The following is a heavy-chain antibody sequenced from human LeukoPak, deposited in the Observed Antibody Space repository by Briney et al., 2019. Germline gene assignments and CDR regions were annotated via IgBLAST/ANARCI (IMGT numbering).Heavy chain of an antibody. V-gene: IGHV3-21*01. D-gene: IGHD1-14*01. Sequence: GGSLRLSRAASGFTFSSYSMNWVRQAPGKGLEWVSSISSSSSYIYYADSVKGRFTISRDNAKNSLYLQMNSLRAEDTAVYYCARAPGRYYYYMDVWGKGTTVTVSS. CDR1: GFTFSSYS. CDR2: ISSSSSYI. CDR3: ARAPGRYYYYMDV. J-gene: IGHJ6*03.